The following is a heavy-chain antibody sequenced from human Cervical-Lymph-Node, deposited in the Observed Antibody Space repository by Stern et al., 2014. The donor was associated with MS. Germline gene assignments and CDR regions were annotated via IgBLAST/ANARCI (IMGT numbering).Heavy chain of an antibody. J-gene: IGHJ4*02. CDR1: GYSFTANW. CDR2: IYPGDSDT. D-gene: IGHD4-17*01. V-gene: IGHV5-51*01. CDR3: ARDYGDYAFDY. Sequence: VQLVQSGEEVKKPGESLKISCKGSGYSFTANWIAWVRQLPGQGLEWMGIIYPGDSDTRYSRSFQVQVTISAAKSISTAYLQWSSLKASDSAMYYCARDYGDYAFDYWGQGTLVTVSS.